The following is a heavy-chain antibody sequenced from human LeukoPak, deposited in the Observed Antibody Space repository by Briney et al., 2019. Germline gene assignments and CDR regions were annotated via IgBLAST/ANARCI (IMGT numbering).Heavy chain of an antibody. V-gene: IGHV4-59*01. D-gene: IGHD2-15*01. Sequence: KPSETLSLTCTVSGGSIGSYYWNWIRQTPGEGLEWIGYIYYTGSTKYNPSLKSRVTISLDTSKNQFSLKLTSVTAADTAVYYCARRIVVVTANDKSDAFDMWGQGTVVTVSS. CDR1: GGSIGSYY. CDR3: ARRIVVVTANDKSDAFDM. CDR2: IYYTGST. J-gene: IGHJ3*02.